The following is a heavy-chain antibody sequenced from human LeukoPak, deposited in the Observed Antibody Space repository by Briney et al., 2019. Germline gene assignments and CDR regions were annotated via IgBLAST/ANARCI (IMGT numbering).Heavy chain of an antibody. CDR3: VRWATLSP. J-gene: IGHJ5*02. CDR2: INQDGGDK. D-gene: IGHD5-12*01. Sequence: ETLSLTCTVSGGSIGGYFWSWLRQPPGKGLEWVANINQDGGDKNYVDFVKGRFTISRDNAKNSLYLQMNSLRVEDTAVYYCVRWATLSPWGQGTLVTVSS. CDR1: GGSIGGYF. V-gene: IGHV3-7*01.